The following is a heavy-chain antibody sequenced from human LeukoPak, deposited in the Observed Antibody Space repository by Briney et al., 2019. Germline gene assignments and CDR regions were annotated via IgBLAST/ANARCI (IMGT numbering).Heavy chain of an antibody. D-gene: IGHD3-22*01. CDR1: GESFSGYY. J-gene: IGHJ4*02. Sequence: SETLSLTCAVYGESFSGYYWRWIRQPPGKGLEGIGEINHSGSTNYNPSLKSRVTISVDTSKNQFSLKLSSVSAADTAVYYCARAFWYDSSGYDDYWGQGTLVTVSS. CDR2: INHSGST. CDR3: ARAFWYDSSGYDDY. V-gene: IGHV4-34*01.